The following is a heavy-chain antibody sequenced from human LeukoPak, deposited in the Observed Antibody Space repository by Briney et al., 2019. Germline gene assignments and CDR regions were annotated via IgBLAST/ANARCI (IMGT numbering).Heavy chain of an antibody. Sequence: PSETLSLTCAVSGGSISSGGYSWSWIRQPPGKGLEWIGYIYHSGSTYYNPSLKSRVTISVDRSKNQFSLKLSSVTAADTAVYYCATYSTVTTGFDIWGQGTMVTVSS. CDR3: ATYSTVTTGFDI. CDR1: GGSISSGGYS. CDR2: IYHSGST. V-gene: IGHV4-30-2*01. J-gene: IGHJ3*02. D-gene: IGHD4-17*01.